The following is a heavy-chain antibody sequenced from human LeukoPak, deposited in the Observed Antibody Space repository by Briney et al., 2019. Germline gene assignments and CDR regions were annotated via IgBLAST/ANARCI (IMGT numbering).Heavy chain of an antibody. CDR1: GFTISPYS. D-gene: IGHD3-22*01. J-gene: IGHJ3*02. Sequence: GGSLRLSCAGSGFTISPYSMNWVRQAPGKGLEWVSYISSSSSTIYNADSVKGRFTISRDNAKNSLYLQMNSLRAEDTAVYYCARALTSRDSSGYFIDAFDIWGQGTMVTVSS. CDR2: ISSSSSTI. V-gene: IGHV3-48*04. CDR3: ARALTSRDSSGYFIDAFDI.